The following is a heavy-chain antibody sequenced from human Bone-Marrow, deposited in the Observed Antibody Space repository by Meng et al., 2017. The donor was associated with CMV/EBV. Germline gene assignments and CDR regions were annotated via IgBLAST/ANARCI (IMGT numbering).Heavy chain of an antibody. CDR2: INPNSGGT. D-gene: IGHD6-13*01. Sequence: ASVKVSCKASGYTFTGYYMHWVRQAPGQGLEWMGWINPNSGGTNYAQKFQGRVTMTRDTSISTAYMELSRLRSDDTAVYYRARSARTIAAAGTLALYWGQRTLVAVSS. CDR1: GYTFTGYY. V-gene: IGHV1-2*02. CDR3: ARSARTIAAAGTLALY. J-gene: IGHJ4*02.